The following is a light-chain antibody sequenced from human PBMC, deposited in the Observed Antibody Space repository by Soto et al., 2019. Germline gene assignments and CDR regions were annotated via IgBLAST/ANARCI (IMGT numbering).Light chain of an antibody. J-gene: IGLJ2*01. Sequence: QSALTQPASVSGSPGQSITISCTGTSTDVGGYDHVSWYQHHPGKAPKLIIYDVNLRPSGVSERFSGSKSGSTASLTISGLQAEDEAYYHCSSYTDTSSPVIFGGGTKVTVL. CDR2: DVN. CDR3: SSYTDTSSPVI. V-gene: IGLV2-14*03. CDR1: STDVGGYDH.